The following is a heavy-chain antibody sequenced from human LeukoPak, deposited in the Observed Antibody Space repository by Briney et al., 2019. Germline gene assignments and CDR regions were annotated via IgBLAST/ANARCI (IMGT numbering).Heavy chain of an antibody. CDR3: ARGVIRLPFDY. J-gene: IGHJ4*02. CDR1: GGSFSGYY. CDR2: INHSGST. Sequence: SETLSLTCAVYGGSFSGYYWSWIRQPPGKGLEWIGEINHSGSTNYDPSLKSRVTISVDTSKNQFSLKLSSVTAADTAVYYCARGVIRLPFDYWGQGTLVTVSS. D-gene: IGHD5-12*01. V-gene: IGHV4-34*01.